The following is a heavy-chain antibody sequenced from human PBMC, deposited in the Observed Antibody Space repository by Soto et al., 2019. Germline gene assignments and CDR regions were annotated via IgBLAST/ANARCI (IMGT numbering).Heavy chain of an antibody. CDR1: GFTFSSYA. Sequence: EVQLLESGGGLVQPGGSLRLSCAASGFTFSSYAINWVRLAPGKGLEWVSVISGSGGSTYYADSVKGRFTISRDNSKNTLYLQMNSLRAEDTAVYYCAKRATGTYFDYWGQGTLVTVSS. D-gene: IGHD1-1*01. J-gene: IGHJ4*02. CDR3: AKRATGTYFDY. CDR2: ISGSGGST. V-gene: IGHV3-23*01.